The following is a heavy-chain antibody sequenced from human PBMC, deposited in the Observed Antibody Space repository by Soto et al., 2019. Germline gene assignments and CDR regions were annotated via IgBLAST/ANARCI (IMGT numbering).Heavy chain of an antibody. CDR2: INAGNGNT. J-gene: IGHJ4*02. D-gene: IGHD6-19*01. V-gene: IGHV1-3*01. Sequence: GASVKVSCKASGYTFTGYAMHRVRQAPGQRLEWMGWINAGNGNTKYSQKSQGRVTITRDTSASTAYMELSSLRSEDTAVYYYARAVAVAADFDYWGQGTLVTVSS. CDR3: ARAVAVAADFDY. CDR1: GYTFTGYA.